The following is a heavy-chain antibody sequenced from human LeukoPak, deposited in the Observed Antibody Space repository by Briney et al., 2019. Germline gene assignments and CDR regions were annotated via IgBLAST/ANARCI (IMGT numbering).Heavy chain of an antibody. D-gene: IGHD6-19*01. V-gene: IGHV3-23*01. CDR2: ISGSGGST. Sequence: GGSLRLSCAASGFTFSSYAMSWVRQAPGKGLEWVSAISGSGGSTYYADSVKGRFTISRDNAKNSLYLQMNSLRAEDTAVYYCASEQTVAGTGNFDYWGQGTLVTVSS. J-gene: IGHJ4*02. CDR1: GFTFSSYA. CDR3: ASEQTVAGTGNFDY.